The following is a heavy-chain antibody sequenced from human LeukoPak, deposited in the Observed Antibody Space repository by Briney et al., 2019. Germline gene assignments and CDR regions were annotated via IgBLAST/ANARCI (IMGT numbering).Heavy chain of an antibody. CDR3: ARQGDSSGYYRAFDY. Sequence: SETLSLTCTVSGGSISSYYWSWIRQPAGKGLEWIGRIYTSGSTNYNPSLKSRVTMSVDTSKNQCTLKLSSVTAADTAVYYCARQGDSSGYYRAFDYWGQGTLVTVSS. CDR1: GGSISSYY. D-gene: IGHD3-22*01. CDR2: IYTSGST. V-gene: IGHV4-4*07. J-gene: IGHJ4*02.